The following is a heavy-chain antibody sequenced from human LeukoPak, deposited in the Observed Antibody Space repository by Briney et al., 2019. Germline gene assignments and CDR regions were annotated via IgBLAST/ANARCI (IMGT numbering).Heavy chain of an antibody. J-gene: IGHJ4*02. D-gene: IGHD6-13*01. CDR1: GYTFTGYY. CDR3: ARTLYIAAAPGGLDY. CDR2: INPNSGGT. Sequence: GASVKVSCKASGYTFTGYYMHWVRQAPGQGLEWMGWINPNSGGTNYAQKFQGRVTMTRDTSSGTVHMELSSLSSDDTAVYYCARTLYIAAAPGGLDYWGQGTLVTVSS. V-gene: IGHV1-2*02.